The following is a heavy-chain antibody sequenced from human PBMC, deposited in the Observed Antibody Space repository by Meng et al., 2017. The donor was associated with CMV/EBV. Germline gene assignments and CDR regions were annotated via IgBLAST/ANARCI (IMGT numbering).Heavy chain of an antibody. V-gene: IGHV4-39*07. Sequence: GSLRLSCSLSGGFISSNSHYWGWIRQPPGKGLEWIGSIFHSGSTYYNPSLQSRATISADTSQNQFSLKLSSVTAPDTAVYYCARRMRLQSFDYWGQGTLVTVSS. CDR2: IFHSGST. D-gene: IGHD4-11*01. J-gene: IGHJ4*02. CDR3: ARRMRLQSFDY. CDR1: GGFISSNSHY.